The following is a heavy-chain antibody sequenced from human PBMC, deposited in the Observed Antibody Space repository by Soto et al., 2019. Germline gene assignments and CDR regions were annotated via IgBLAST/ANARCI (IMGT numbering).Heavy chain of an antibody. V-gene: IGHV1-2*02. D-gene: IGHD3-22*01. CDR1: GYTFTGYY. CDR3: TRDRRGGLLLYYFDY. J-gene: IGHJ4*02. CDR2: INPNSGGT. Sequence: QVQLVQSGAEVKKPGASVKVSCKASGYTFTGYYVHWVRQAPGQGLEWMGWINPNSGGTNYAEKFQGRVTMSRDTSISTSYRELSSLTSDDTAVYYGTRDRRGGLLLYYFDYWGQGTLVTVSS.